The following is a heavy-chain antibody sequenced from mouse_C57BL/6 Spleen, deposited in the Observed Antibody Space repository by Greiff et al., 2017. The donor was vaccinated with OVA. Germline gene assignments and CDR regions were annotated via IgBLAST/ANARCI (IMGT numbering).Heavy chain of an antibody. V-gene: IGHV2-9-1*01. J-gene: IGHJ2*01. CDR2: IWTGGGT. Sequence: VKLMESGPGLVAPSQSLSITCTVSGFSLTSYAISWVRQPPGKGLEWLGVIWTGGGTDYNSALKSRLSISKDNSKSQVFLKMNSLQTDDTARYYCARSAGSSSFYFDYWGKGTTLTVSS. CDR1: GFSLTSYA. D-gene: IGHD1-1*01. CDR3: ARSAGSSSFYFDY.